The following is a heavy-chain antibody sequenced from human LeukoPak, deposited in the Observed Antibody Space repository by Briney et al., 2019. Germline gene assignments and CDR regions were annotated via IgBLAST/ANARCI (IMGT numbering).Heavy chain of an antibody. D-gene: IGHD1-26*01. V-gene: IGHV3-30*03. Sequence: GGSLRLSCAASGFTFSSYGMHWVRQAPGKGLEWVAVISYDGSNKYYADSVRGRFNISRDNSKNTLYLQMNSLRAEDTAVYYCATTLDRIVGATHFDYWGQGTLVTVSS. J-gene: IGHJ4*02. CDR2: ISYDGSNK. CDR3: ATTLDRIVGATHFDY. CDR1: GFTFSSYG.